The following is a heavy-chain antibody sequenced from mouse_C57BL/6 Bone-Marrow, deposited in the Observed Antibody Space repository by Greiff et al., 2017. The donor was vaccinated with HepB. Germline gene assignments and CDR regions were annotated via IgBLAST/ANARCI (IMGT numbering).Heavy chain of an antibody. Sequence: VQLQQSGPGLVKPSQSLSLTCSVTGYSITSGYYWNWIRQFPGNKLEWMGYISYDGSNNYNPSLKNRISITRDTSKNQFFLKLNSVTTEDTATYYCATASYYYGSSYYFDYWGQGTTLTVSS. D-gene: IGHD1-1*01. CDR3: ATASYYYGSSYYFDY. J-gene: IGHJ2*01. CDR1: GYSITSGYY. V-gene: IGHV3-6*01. CDR2: ISYDGSN.